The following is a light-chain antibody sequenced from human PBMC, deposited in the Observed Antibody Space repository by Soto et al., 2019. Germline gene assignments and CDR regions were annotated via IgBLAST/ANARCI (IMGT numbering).Light chain of an antibody. CDR1: QSISSN. V-gene: IGKV3-15*01. CDR3: QQYNNSPRT. Sequence: EIVMTQSPATLSVSPGERATLSCRASQSISSNLAWYQRKPGQAPRLLIYDASTRATDIPARFSGSGSGTEFTLTISSLQSADFAVYYCQQYNNSPRTFGGGTEVEIK. J-gene: IGKJ4*01. CDR2: DAS.